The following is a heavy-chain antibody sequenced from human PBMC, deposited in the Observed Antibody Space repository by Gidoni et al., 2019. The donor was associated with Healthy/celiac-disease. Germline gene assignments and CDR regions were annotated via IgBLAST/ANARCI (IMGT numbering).Heavy chain of an antibody. CDR2: ISGSGGST. Sequence: EVQLLESGGGLVQPGGSLRLSCAASGFTFSSYAMGWVRQAPGKGLEWVSAISGSGGSTYYADSVKGRFTISRDNSKNTLYLQMNSLRAEDTAVYYCATLGRAYYYDSSGHADYWGQGTLVTVSS. D-gene: IGHD3-22*01. CDR3: ATLGRAYYYDSSGHADY. V-gene: IGHV3-23*01. CDR1: GFTFSSYA. J-gene: IGHJ4*02.